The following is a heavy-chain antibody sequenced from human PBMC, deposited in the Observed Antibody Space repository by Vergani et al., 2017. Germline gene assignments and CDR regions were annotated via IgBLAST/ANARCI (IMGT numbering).Heavy chain of an antibody. CDR2: IYLDDDK. V-gene: IGHV2-5*02. CDR1: GFSLSTSGVG. D-gene: IGHD6-19*01. J-gene: IGHJ5*02. Sequence: QITLKESGPTLVKPTQTLTLTCTFSGFSLSTSGVGVGWIRQPPGKALEWLALIYLDDDKRYSPPLKSRLTITKDTSKNQVVLTMTNMDPVDTATYYCAHEQWLPGWANWFDPWGQGTLVTVSS. CDR3: AHEQWLPGWANWFDP.